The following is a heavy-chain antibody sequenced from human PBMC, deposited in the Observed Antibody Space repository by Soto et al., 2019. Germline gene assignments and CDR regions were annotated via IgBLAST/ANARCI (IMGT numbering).Heavy chain of an antibody. J-gene: IGHJ6*03. CDR1: GGSISSYY. D-gene: IGHD2-21*01. Sequence: SETLSLTCTVSGGSISSYYWSWIRQPPGKGLEWIGYIYYSGSTNYNPSLKSRVTISVDTSKNQFSLKLRSVTAADTAVYYCARHTCGGDCHPYYYYYYMDVWGKGTTVTVSS. V-gene: IGHV4-59*08. CDR3: ARHTCGGDCHPYYYYYYMDV. CDR2: IYYSGST.